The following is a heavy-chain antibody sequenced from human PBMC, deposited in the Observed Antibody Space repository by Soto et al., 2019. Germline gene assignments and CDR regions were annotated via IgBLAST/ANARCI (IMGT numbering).Heavy chain of an antibody. J-gene: IGHJ6*02. Sequence: PGGSLRLSCAASGFTFSSYAMSWIRQAPGKGLEWVSYISSSSSTIYYADSVKGRFTISRDNAKNSLYLQMNSLRDEDTAVYYCARDQVGYCSGGSCYSYYYYGMDVWGQGTTVTVSS. V-gene: IGHV3-48*02. CDR3: ARDQVGYCSGGSCYSYYYYGMDV. CDR1: GFTFSSYA. CDR2: ISSSSSTI. D-gene: IGHD2-15*01.